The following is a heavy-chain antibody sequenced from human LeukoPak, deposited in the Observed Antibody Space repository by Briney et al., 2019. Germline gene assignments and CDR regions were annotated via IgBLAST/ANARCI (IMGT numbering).Heavy chain of an antibody. J-gene: IGHJ3*01. V-gene: IGHV3-23*01. D-gene: IGHD4-17*01. Sequence: GVSLRLSCAASGFTFNNYALVWVRQAPGKGLEWVSAITGSGGGTDYADSVKGRFTISGDNSKNTLYLQMSSLRAEDTAVYYCAKDPNGDHIGAFDFWGQGTMVTVSS. CDR3: AKDPNGDHIGAFDF. CDR2: ITGSGGGT. CDR1: GFTFNNYA.